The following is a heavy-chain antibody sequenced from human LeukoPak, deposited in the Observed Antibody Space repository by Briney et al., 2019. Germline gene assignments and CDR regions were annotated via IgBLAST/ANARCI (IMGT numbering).Heavy chain of an antibody. Sequence: GSLRLSCAASGFTFSSYAMSWVRQAPGKGLEWVSAISGSGGSTYYADSVKGRFTISRDNSKNTLYLQMNSLRAEDTAVYYCAKDRTGTTGADWFDPWGQGTLVTVSS. CDR2: ISGSGGST. D-gene: IGHD1-1*01. CDR1: GFTFSSYA. CDR3: AKDRTGTTGADWFDP. J-gene: IGHJ5*02. V-gene: IGHV3-23*01.